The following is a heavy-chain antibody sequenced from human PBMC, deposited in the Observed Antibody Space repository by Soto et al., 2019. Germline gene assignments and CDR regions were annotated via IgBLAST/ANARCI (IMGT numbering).Heavy chain of an antibody. CDR3: ARDCSGGSCYPGMDV. Sequence: EVQLVESGGGLVKPGGSLRLSCAASGFNFNSYTINWVRQAPGKRLEWLSSISSSGYIFSTDSVRGRFTISRDNAKNSVYLQINSLRDDDTAVYFCARDCSGGSCYPGMDVWGQGTTVTVSS. CDR2: ISSSGYI. D-gene: IGHD2-15*01. J-gene: IGHJ6*02. CDR1: GFNFNSYT. V-gene: IGHV3-21*01.